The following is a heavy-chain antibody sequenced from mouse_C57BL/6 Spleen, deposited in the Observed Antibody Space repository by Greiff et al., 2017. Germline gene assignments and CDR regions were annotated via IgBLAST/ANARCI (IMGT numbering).Heavy chain of an antibody. CDR1: GYPFPDSY. D-gene: IGHD2-3*01. V-gene: IGHV1-76*01. CDR3: ARGAYDGFWYFEV. Sequence: QVQLKESGAELVRPGASVKLSCKASGYPFPDSYINWVKQRPGQGLGWIARIYPGSGNTYYNEKLKGKATLTTEKSSSTAYMQLSSLTSEDSAVYFCARGAYDGFWYFEVWGTGTTVTVSS. J-gene: IGHJ1*03. CDR2: IYPGSGNT.